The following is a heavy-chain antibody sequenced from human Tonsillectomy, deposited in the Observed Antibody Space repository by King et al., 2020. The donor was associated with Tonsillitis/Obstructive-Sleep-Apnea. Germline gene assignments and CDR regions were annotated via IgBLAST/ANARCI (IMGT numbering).Heavy chain of an antibody. Sequence: VQLQESGPGLVKPSQTLSLTCTVSGGSISSGGYYWSWIRQHPGKGLEWIGYIYYSGSTYYNPSLKSRVTISVDTSKNQFSLKLSSVTAADTAVYYCARVLVDIVATTEDDYGDYGGAFDIWGQGTMVTVSS. CDR1: GGSISSGGYY. V-gene: IGHV4-31*03. CDR3: ARVLVDIVATTEDDYGDYGGAFDI. CDR2: IYYSGST. D-gene: IGHD4-17*01. J-gene: IGHJ3*02.